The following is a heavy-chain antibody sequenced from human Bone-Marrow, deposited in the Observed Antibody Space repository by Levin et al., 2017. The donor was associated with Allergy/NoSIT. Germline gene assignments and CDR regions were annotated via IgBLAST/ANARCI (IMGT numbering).Heavy chain of an antibody. Sequence: PGGSLRLSCAASGFTFSSYGMHWVRQAPGKGLEWVAVISYDGSNKYYADSVKGRFTISRDNSKNTLYLQMNSLRAEDTAVYYCAKDCASGWFEGGFDYWGQGTLVTVSS. V-gene: IGHV3-30*18. CDR1: GFTFSSYG. CDR3: AKDCASGWFEGGFDY. J-gene: IGHJ4*02. D-gene: IGHD6-19*01. CDR2: ISYDGSNK.